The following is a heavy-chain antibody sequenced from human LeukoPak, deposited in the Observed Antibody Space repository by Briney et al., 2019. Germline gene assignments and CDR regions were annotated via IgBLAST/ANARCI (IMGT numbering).Heavy chain of an antibody. D-gene: IGHD2-2*01. V-gene: IGHV1-69*13. CDR1: GGTFSSYA. CDR3: ARGPINTRSHFDY. Sequence: ASVKVSFKASGGTFSSYAISWVRQAPGQGLEWMGGIIPIFATANYAQKFQGRVTITADESTSTAYMELSSLRSEDTAVYYCARGPINTRSHFDYWGQGTLVTVSS. CDR2: IIPIFATA. J-gene: IGHJ4*02.